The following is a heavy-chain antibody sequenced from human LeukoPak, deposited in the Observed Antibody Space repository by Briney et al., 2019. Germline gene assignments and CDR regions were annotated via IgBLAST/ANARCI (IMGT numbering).Heavy chain of an antibody. J-gene: IGHJ5*02. D-gene: IGHD6-13*01. Sequence: SETLSLTCTVSGGSISSYYWSWIRQPPGKGLEWIGYIYYSGSTNYNPSLKSRVTISADTSKNHFSLRLSSVTDADTAVYYCARHDSSSWKNWLDPWGQGTLVTVSS. V-gene: IGHV4-59*08. CDR1: GGSISSYY. CDR2: IYYSGST. CDR3: ARHDSSSWKNWLDP.